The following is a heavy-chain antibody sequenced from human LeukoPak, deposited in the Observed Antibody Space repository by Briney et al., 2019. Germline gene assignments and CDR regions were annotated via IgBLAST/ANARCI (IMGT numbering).Heavy chain of an antibody. J-gene: IGHJ4*02. Sequence: PSETLPLTCTVSGGSIGSTSYYWGWIRQPPGKGLEWVAMIYYSGSTYYNPSLKSRVSISVDTSKNQVSLKVSSVTATDTAVYYCARLPAGTWYFDYWGQGTLVTVSS. CDR2: IYYSGST. CDR3: ARLPAGTWYFDY. CDR1: GGSIGSTSYY. V-gene: IGHV4-39*01. D-gene: IGHD6-13*01.